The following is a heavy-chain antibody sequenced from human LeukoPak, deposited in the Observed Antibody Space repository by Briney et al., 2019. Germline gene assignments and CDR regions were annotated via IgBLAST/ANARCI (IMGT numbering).Heavy chain of an antibody. V-gene: IGHV3-64*01. D-gene: IGHD1-26*01. CDR3: ARVRWELPPDLRSCYFDY. CDR2: ISSNGGST. Sequence: GGSLRLSCSASGFTFSSYAMHWVRQAPGMGLEYVSAISSNGGSTYYANSVKGSFTISRDNSKNTLYLQMGSLRAEDMAVYYCARVRWELPPDLRSCYFDYWGQGTLVTVSS. J-gene: IGHJ4*02. CDR1: GFTFSSYA.